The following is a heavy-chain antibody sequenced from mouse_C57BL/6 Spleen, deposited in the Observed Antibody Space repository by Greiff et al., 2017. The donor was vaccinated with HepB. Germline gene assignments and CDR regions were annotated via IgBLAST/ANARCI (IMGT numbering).Heavy chain of an antibody. D-gene: IGHD1-1*01. CDR1: GYTFTDYE. Sequence: QVQLQQSGAELVRPGASVTLSCKASGYTFTDYEMHWVKQTPVHGLEWIGAIDPETGGTAYNQKFKGKAILTADKSSSTAYMELRSLTSEDSAVYYWTRGCSSYRFAYWGQGTLVTVSA. V-gene: IGHV1-15*01. J-gene: IGHJ3*01. CDR2: IDPETGGT. CDR3: TRGCSSYRFAY.